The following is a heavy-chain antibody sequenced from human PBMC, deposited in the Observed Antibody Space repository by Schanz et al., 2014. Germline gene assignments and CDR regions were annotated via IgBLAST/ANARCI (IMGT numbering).Heavy chain of an antibody. CDR2: ISSRSSYK. V-gene: IGHV3-21*04. CDR3: AKGRGSFGFFFDY. Sequence: EVQLVESGGGLVQPGGSLRLSCVASGFTFSSYAMNWVRQAPGKGLEWVSSISSRSSYKYYADSVKGRFTISRDNAKNTLYLQMNSLRAEDTAVYYCAKGRGSFGFFFDYWGQGTLVTVSS. CDR1: GFTFSSYA. J-gene: IGHJ4*02. D-gene: IGHD3-16*01.